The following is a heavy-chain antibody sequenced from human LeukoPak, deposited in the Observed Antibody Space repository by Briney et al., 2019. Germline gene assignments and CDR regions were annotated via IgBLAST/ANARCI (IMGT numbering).Heavy chain of an antibody. V-gene: IGHV3-74*01. Sequence: PGGSLRLSCAASGFTFSSYWMHWVRQAPGKGLVWVSRIKSDGSSTRYADSVKGRLTISRDNAKNTVYLQVSSLRVEDTAMYYCAKDRYSSGLYYFDNWGQGTLVTVSS. CDR1: GFTFSSYW. D-gene: IGHD6-19*01. CDR2: IKSDGSST. CDR3: AKDRYSSGLYYFDN. J-gene: IGHJ4*02.